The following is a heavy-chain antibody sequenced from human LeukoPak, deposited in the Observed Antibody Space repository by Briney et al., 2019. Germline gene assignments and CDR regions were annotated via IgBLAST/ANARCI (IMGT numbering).Heavy chain of an antibody. CDR2: ISYDGSNK. J-gene: IGHJ3*02. D-gene: IGHD6-19*01. CDR3: ASNKDGSGWSHAFDI. V-gene: IGHV3-30*03. Sequence: PGGSLRLSCAASGFTFSSYGMHWVRQAPGKGLEWVAVISYDGSNKYYADSVKGRFTISRDNSKNTLYLQMNSLRAEDTAVYYCASNKDGSGWSHAFDIWGQGTMVTVSS. CDR1: GFTFSSYG.